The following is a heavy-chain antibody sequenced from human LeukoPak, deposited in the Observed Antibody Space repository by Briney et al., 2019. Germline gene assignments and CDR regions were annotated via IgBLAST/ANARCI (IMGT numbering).Heavy chain of an antibody. CDR2: IYHSGST. V-gene: IGHV4-38-2*02. Sequence: SETLSLTCAVSGYSISSGYYWGWIRQPPGKGLEWIGSIYHSGSTYYNPSLKSRVTISVDTSKNQFSLKLSSVTAADTAVYYCVREVSPYSGSTHHGAFDIWGQGTMVTVSS. J-gene: IGHJ3*02. D-gene: IGHD3-10*01. CDR3: VREVSPYSGSTHHGAFDI. CDR1: GYSISSGYY.